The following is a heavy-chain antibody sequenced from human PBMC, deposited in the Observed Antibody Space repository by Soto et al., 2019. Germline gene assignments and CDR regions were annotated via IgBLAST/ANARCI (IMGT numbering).Heavy chain of an antibody. D-gene: IGHD3-10*01. CDR2: ISSTGTYK. CDR1: GFMFSFYS. J-gene: IGHJ5*01. CDR3: ARISRGNWFDS. V-gene: IGHV3-21*01. Sequence: EVQLVESGGGLVKPGGSLSLSCTPSGFMFSFYSMTWVRQAPGRGLEWVSSISSTGTYKYYADSVKGRFTVSRDNAKNSLFLQLNRLRVEDTAVCYCARISRGNWFDSWGQGTLVTVSS.